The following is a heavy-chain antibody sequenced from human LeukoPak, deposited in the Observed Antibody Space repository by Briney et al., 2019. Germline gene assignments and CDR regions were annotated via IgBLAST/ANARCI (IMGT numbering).Heavy chain of an antibody. CDR1: GYSISSGYY. J-gene: IGHJ4*02. Sequence: SETLSPTCTVSGYSISSGYYWGWIRQPPGKGLEWIGSIYYSGSTYYNPSLKSRVTISVDTSKNQFSLKLSSVTAADTAVYYCARLGERRPRNLWFGESRARLFDYWGQGTLVTVSS. CDR3: ARLGERRPRNLWFGESRARLFDY. D-gene: IGHD3-10*01. V-gene: IGHV4-38-2*02. CDR2: IYYSGST.